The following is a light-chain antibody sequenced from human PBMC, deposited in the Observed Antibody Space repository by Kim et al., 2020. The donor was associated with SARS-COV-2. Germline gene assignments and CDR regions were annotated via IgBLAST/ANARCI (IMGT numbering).Light chain of an antibody. V-gene: IGLV6-57*03. CDR2: ADN. CDR1: GARMPTDY. Sequence: GKTVTVPGHPTGARMPTDYGRCDQRAPGSAPATVIYADNERPSGVPDRFSGSSDASSNSASLTISGLKTEDEADYYCHSYDRDSHVFGTGTKVTVL. CDR3: HSYDRDSHV. J-gene: IGLJ1*01.